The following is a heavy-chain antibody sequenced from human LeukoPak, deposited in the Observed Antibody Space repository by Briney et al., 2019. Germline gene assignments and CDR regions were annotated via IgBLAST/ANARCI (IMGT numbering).Heavy chain of an antibody. V-gene: IGHV1-69*04. CDR1: GDTFNNYA. J-gene: IGHJ4*02. D-gene: IGHD2/OR15-2a*01. CDR2: IIPILEIV. CDR3: ARYFRGSDEYFFDD. Sequence: SVKVSCKASGDTFNNYAISWVRQVPGQGLESMGRIIPILEIVNYAQKFQGRVTITADKSTTTVYMELSSLRSEDTAVYYCARYFRGSDEYFFDDWGRGILVTVSS.